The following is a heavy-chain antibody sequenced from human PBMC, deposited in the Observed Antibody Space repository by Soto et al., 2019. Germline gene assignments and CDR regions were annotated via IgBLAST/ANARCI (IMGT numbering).Heavy chain of an antibody. CDR3: ARGVSAGVDY. V-gene: IGHV1-8*01. J-gene: IGHJ4*02. D-gene: IGHD1-26*01. CDR2: MRPNTGRT. CDR1: GYSFTSLD. Sequence: QVQLVQSGAEVREPGASVKVSCKASGYSFTSLDINWVRQTAGQGLEWMGWMRPNTGRTGYAQKFQGRVTMTRDTSINAAYMELTTLTSDDTAFYCCARGVSAGVDYWGQGTLVTVSS.